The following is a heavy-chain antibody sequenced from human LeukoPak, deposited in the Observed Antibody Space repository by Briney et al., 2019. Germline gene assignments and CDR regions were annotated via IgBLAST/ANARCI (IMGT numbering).Heavy chain of an antibody. CDR2: ISYDGSNK. CDR1: GFTFSSYA. Sequence: GGSLRLSCAASGFTFSSYAMHWVRQAPGKGLEWVAVISYDGSNKYYADSVKGRFTISRDNSKNTLYLQMNSLRAEDTAVYYCARDRRGIAAAGTSFDIWGQGTMVTVSS. V-gene: IGHV3-30-3*01. CDR3: ARDRRGIAAAGTSFDI. D-gene: IGHD6-13*01. J-gene: IGHJ3*02.